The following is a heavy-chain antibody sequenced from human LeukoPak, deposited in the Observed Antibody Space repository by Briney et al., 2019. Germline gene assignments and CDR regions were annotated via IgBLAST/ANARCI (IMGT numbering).Heavy chain of an antibody. CDR3: AKDHYDILTGYSVLYYYYGMDV. Sequence: PGRSLRLSCAASGFTFSSYGMHWVRQAPGKGLEWVAVISYDGSNKYYADSVKGRFTISRDNSKNTLYLQMNSLRAEDTAVYYCAKDHYDILTGYSVLYYYYGMDVWSKGTTVTVSS. D-gene: IGHD3-9*01. CDR2: ISYDGSNK. J-gene: IGHJ6*04. V-gene: IGHV3-30*18. CDR1: GFTFSSYG.